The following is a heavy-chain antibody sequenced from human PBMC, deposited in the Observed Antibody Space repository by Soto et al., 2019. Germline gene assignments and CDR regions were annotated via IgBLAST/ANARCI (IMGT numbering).Heavy chain of an antibody. J-gene: IGHJ6*02. V-gene: IGHV4-30-2*01. CDR3: ARLATLGYCSSTSRHTYYGMDV. CDR1: GGSISSGVYS. Sequence: SETLSLTCAASGGSISSGVYSWSWIRQPPGNGLEWIGYIYHSGSTYYNPSLKSRVTISVDRSKNQFSLKLSSVTAADTAVYYCARLATLGYCSSTSRHTYYGMDVWGQGTTVTVSS. CDR2: IYHSGST. D-gene: IGHD2-2*01.